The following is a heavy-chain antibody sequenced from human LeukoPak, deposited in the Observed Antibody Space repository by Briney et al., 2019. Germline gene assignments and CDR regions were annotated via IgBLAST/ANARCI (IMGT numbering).Heavy chain of an antibody. CDR1: GGSISSGSYY. CDR2: IYTSGST. J-gene: IGHJ4*02. D-gene: IGHD3-10*01. CDR3: ARTLWFVSPFDY. Sequence: PSETLSLTCTVSGGSISSGSYYWSWIRQPAGKGLEWIGRIYTSGSTNYNPSLKSRVTISVDTSKNQFSLKLSSVTAADTAVYYCARTLWFVSPFDYWGQGTLVTVSS. V-gene: IGHV4-61*02.